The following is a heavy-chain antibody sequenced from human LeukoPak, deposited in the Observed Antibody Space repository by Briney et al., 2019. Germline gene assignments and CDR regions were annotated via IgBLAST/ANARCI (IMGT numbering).Heavy chain of an antibody. CDR3: ARLTYYYDSSGYYFDY. CDR1: GGSFSGYY. D-gene: IGHD3-22*01. V-gene: IGHV4-59*08. CDR2: IYYSGST. Sequence: SETLFLTCAVYGGSFSGYYWSWIRQPPGKGLEWIGYIYYSGSTNYNPSLKSRVTISVDTSKNQFSLKLSSVTAADTAVYYCARLTYYYDSSGYYFDYWGQGTLVTVSS. J-gene: IGHJ4*02.